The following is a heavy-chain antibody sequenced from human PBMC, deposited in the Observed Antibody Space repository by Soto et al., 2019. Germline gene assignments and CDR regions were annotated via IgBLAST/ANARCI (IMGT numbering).Heavy chain of an antibody. Sequence: GGSLRLSCAASGFTFSSYWMSWVRQAPGKGLEWVATIKGSGDSTYNVDSVKGRFTVSRDNSKNTLYLQMNSLRAEDTAVYYCAKVFVFTIREGFDYWGLGTLVTVSS. CDR2: IKGSGDST. CDR1: GFTFSSYW. V-gene: IGHV3-23*01. D-gene: IGHD3-3*01. CDR3: AKVFVFTIREGFDY. J-gene: IGHJ4*02.